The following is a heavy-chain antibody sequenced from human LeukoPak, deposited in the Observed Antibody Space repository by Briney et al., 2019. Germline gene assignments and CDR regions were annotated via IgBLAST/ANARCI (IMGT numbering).Heavy chain of an antibody. CDR2: IRSKANSYAT. Sequence: GGSLRLSCAASGFTFSGSAMHWVRQASGKGLEWVGRIRSKANSYATAYAASVKGRFTISRDDSKNTAYLQMNSLKTEDTAVYYCTRQETTVVTQWYFDLWGRGTLVTVSS. V-gene: IGHV3-73*01. D-gene: IGHD4-23*01. CDR1: GFTFSGSA. J-gene: IGHJ2*01. CDR3: TRQETTVVTQWYFDL.